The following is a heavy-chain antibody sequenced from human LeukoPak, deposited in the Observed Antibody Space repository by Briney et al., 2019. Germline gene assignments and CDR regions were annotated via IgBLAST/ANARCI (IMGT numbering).Heavy chain of an antibody. D-gene: IGHD1-26*01. V-gene: IGHV1-18*01. Sequence: ASVKVSCKASGYTFTSYGISWVRQAPGQGLEWMGWISAYNGNTNYAQKLQGRVTMTTDTSPRTASTGLRSLRSDDTAVYYCARGASRGSQYYWGQGTLFTVSS. J-gene: IGHJ4*02. CDR1: GYTFTSYG. CDR3: ARGASRGSQYY. CDR2: ISAYNGNT.